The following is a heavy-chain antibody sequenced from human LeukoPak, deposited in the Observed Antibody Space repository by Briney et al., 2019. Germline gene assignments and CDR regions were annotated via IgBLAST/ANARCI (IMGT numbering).Heavy chain of an antibody. CDR2: ISGSGGST. V-gene: IGHV3-23*01. D-gene: IGHD5-12*01. Sequence: GGSLRLSCAASGFTFSSYAMSWARQAPGKGLEWVSAISGSGGSTYYADSVKGRFTISRDNSKNTLYLQMNSLRAEDTAVYYCAKGGYSGYDLSLPFDYWGQGTLVTVSS. CDR3: AKGGYSGYDLSLPFDY. CDR1: GFTFSSYA. J-gene: IGHJ4*02.